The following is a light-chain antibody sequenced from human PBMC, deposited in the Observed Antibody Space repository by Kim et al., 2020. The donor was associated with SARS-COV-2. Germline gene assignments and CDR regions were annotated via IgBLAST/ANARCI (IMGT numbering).Light chain of an antibody. V-gene: IGLV2-14*03. CDR3: SSYGSSSTI. J-gene: IGLJ2*01. CDR2: DVT. Sequence: QSALTQPASVSGSPGQSITISCTGTSSDIGVSTHVSWYQQHPGKAPELMIYDVTIRPSGVSSRFSGSKSGNTASLTISGLQAEDEADYYCSSYGSSSTIFGGGTQLTVL. CDR1: SSDIGVSTH.